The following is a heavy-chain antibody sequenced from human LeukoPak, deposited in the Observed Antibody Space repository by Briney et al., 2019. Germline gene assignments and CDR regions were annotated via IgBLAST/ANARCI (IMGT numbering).Heavy chain of an antibody. D-gene: IGHD3-22*01. J-gene: IGHJ4*02. CDR1: GFTFSSYA. CDR3: AREDYYDSSGYSGRFDY. Sequence: PGGSLRLSCAASGFTFSSYAMSWVRQAPGKGLEWVSYMSSRGITIYYADSVKGRFTISRDNAKNLLYLQMNSLRGEDTAVYYCAREDYYDSSGYSGRFDYWGQGILVTVSS. V-gene: IGHV3-48*04. CDR2: MSSRGITI.